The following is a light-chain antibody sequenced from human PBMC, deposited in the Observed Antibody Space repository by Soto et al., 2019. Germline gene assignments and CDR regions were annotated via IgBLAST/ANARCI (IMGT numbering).Light chain of an antibody. CDR2: EVN. J-gene: IGLJ1*01. CDR1: SSDVGGYNY. CDR3: SSSAGSSNV. V-gene: IGLV2-8*01. Sequence: QSALAQPPSASGSPGQSVAISCTGTSSDVGGYNYVSWYQQHPGKAPKLMIYEVNKRPSGVPDRFSGSKSGNTASLTVSGLQAEDQADYDCSSSAGSSNVFGTGTKVTVL.